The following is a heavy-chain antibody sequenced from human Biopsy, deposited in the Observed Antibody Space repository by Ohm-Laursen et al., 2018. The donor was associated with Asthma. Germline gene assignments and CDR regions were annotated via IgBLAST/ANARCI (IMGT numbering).Heavy chain of an antibody. CDR1: GYTFSNYA. CDR2: ISGYNGDT. D-gene: IGHD3-16*02. CDR3: AKARCYYYYCDMDV. V-gene: IGHV1-18*04. Sequence: ASVKVSCKASGYTFSNYAISWVRQAPGQGLEWMGWISGYNGDTKFAQNVKGRLSLTTDTSTSTAYMELRSLTSDDTAVLYCAKARCYYYYCDMDVWGQGTTVTVSS. J-gene: IGHJ6*02.